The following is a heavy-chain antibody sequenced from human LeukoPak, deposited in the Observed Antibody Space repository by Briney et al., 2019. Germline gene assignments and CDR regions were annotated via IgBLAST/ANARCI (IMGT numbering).Heavy chain of an antibody. J-gene: IGHJ4*02. CDR2: MWHSGST. CDR1: GGSITSRNYY. D-gene: IGHD3-16*01. V-gene: IGHV4-39*01. CDR3: ARQPWGFLYYCDH. Sequence: KTSETLSLTCTVSGGSITSRNYYWGRIRQPPGKGLEWIGSMWHSGSTYYNPSFTSRVTVSVDTSKNQFSLRLSSVTAADTAVYYCARQPWGFLYYCDHWGQGTLVTVSS.